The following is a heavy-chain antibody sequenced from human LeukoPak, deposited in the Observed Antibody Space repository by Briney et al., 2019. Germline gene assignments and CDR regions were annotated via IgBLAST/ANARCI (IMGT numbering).Heavy chain of an antibody. J-gene: IGHJ4*02. CDR3: ARTSSLYGSGTYYFDY. D-gene: IGHD3-10*01. CDR1: GFTFSSYW. Sequence: GGSLRLSCAASGFTFSSYWMHWVRQAPGKGLVWVSRTNSDGSSTSYADSVKGRFTISRDNAKNTLYLQMNSLRAEDTAVFYCARTSSLYGSGTYYFDYWGQGTLVTVSS. CDR2: TNSDGSST. V-gene: IGHV3-74*01.